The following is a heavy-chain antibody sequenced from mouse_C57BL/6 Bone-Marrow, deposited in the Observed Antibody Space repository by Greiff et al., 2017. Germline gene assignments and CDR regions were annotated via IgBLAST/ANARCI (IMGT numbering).Heavy chain of an antibody. CDR2: IDPSDSYT. CDR1: GYTFTSYW. CDR3: ARGRLRRRRYAMDY. V-gene: IGHV1-69*01. D-gene: IGHD2-4*01. Sequence: VQLQQPGAELVMPGASVKLSCKASGYTFTSYWMHWVKQGPGQGLEWIGEIDPSDSYTNYNQKFKGKSTLTVDKSSSTAYMQLSSLTSEDSAVYYCARGRLRRRRYAMDYWGQGTSVTVSS. J-gene: IGHJ4*01.